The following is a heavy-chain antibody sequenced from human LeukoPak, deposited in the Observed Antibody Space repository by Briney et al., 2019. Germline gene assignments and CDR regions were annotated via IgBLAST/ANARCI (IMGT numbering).Heavy chain of an antibody. CDR1: GYTFTSYG. D-gene: IGHD1-1*01. Sequence: GASVKVSCKASGYTFTSYGISWLRQAPGQGLDRMGWISAYNGNTNYAQKLQGRVTMTKDTSTSTAYMELRSLRSDDTAVYYCARDAYNWNDAGSFDYWGQGTLVTVSS. CDR3: ARDAYNWNDAGSFDY. V-gene: IGHV1-18*01. CDR2: ISAYNGNT. J-gene: IGHJ4*02.